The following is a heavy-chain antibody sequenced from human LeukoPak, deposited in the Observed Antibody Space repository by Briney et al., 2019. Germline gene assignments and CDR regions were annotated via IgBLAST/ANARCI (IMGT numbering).Heavy chain of an antibody. V-gene: IGHV1-18*01. J-gene: IGHJ5*02. Sequence: GASVKVSCKASGYTFTSYGISWVRQAPGQGLEWMGWISAYNGNTNYAQKLQGRVTMTTDTSTSTACMELRSLRSDDTAVYYCARRATYYYGSSNWFDPWGQGTLVTVSS. CDR2: ISAYNGNT. CDR1: GYTFTSYG. D-gene: IGHD3-10*01. CDR3: ARRATYYYGSSNWFDP.